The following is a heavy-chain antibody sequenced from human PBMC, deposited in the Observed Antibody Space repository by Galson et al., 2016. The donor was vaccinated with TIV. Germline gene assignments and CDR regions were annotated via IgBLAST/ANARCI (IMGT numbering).Heavy chain of an antibody. CDR3: ARERRHCGNECFLRYYYGMDA. CDR2: IDSDGST. V-gene: IGHV3-66*02. CDR1: GLSVSDNY. J-gene: IGHJ6*02. D-gene: IGHD2-21*01. Sequence: SLRLSCAASGLSVSDNYMTWVRQAPGKGLEWVALIDSDGSTIHADSVEGRFTVSRDNSRNMVYLQTNSLRPEDTAVYFCARERRHCGNECFLRYYYGMDAWGQGTTVTVSS.